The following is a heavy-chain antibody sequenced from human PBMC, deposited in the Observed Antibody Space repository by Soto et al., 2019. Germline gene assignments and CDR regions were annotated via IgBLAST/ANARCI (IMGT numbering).Heavy chain of an antibody. Sequence: QVQLQESGPGLVKPSETLCLTCTVSGGSVSSYYWSWVRQPPGQGLEWIGFIHYSGDTKYNPSLNSRVTISLDPSQNQFSLKLSSVTAADTAVYYCARESAGSHKNNWFDPWGQGTLVTVSS. V-gene: IGHV4-59*02. CDR1: GGSVSSYY. CDR2: IHYSGDT. CDR3: ARESAGSHKNNWFDP. J-gene: IGHJ5*02.